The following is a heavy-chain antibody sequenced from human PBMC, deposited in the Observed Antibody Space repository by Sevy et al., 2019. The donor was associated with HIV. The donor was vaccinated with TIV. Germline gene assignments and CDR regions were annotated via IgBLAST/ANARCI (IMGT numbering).Heavy chain of an antibody. V-gene: IGHV3-23*01. CDR2: ISGSGGST. CDR3: AKSYYYDSSGYYPRVRRRGGAFDI. J-gene: IGHJ3*02. CDR1: GFTFSSYA. D-gene: IGHD3-22*01. Sequence: GGSLRLSCAASGFTFSSYAMSWVRQAPGKGLEWVSAISGSGGSTYYADSVKGRFTISRDNSKNTLYLQMNSLRAEDTAVYYCAKSYYYDSSGYYPRVRRRGGAFDIWGQGTMVTVSS.